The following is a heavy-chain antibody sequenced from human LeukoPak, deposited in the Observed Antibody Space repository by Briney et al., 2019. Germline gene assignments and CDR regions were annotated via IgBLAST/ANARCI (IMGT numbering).Heavy chain of an antibody. D-gene: IGHD3-10*01. CDR1: GYTFTGYY. J-gene: IGHJ4*02. CDR3: ARGYRGHKPFDY. Sequence: ASVKVSCKASGYTFTGYYMHWVRQAPGQGLEWMGWLNPDSGGTNYAQKFQGRVTMTRDTSIGTAYMELSSLRSEDTAVYYCARGYRGHKPFDYWGQGTLVTVSS. CDR2: LNPDSGGT. V-gene: IGHV1-2*02.